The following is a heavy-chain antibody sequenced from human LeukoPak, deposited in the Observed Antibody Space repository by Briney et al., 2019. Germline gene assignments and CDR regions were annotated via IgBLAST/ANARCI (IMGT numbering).Heavy chain of an antibody. Sequence: GGSLRLSCAASGFTFSSYGMHWVRQAPGKGLEWVAVISSDGTNKYYADSVKGRFTISRDNSKSTLYLQMNSLRAGDTAVYYCAKDWATLDYWGQGTLVTVSS. V-gene: IGHV3-30*18. D-gene: IGHD2-15*01. CDR2: ISSDGTNK. CDR3: AKDWATLDY. J-gene: IGHJ4*02. CDR1: GFTFSSYG.